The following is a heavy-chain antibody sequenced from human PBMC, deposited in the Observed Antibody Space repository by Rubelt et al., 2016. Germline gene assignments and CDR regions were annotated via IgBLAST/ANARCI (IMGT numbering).Heavy chain of an antibody. CDR3: ARDQLSLYAFDI. CDR2: ISSYDGNT. CDR1: GYTFTSYG. Sequence: QVQLVQSGAEVKKPGASVKVSCKASGYTFTSYGISWVRQAPGQGREWMGWISSYDGNTNYAQKPQGRVPMTTASSTSTAYMELRSLRTDDTAVYVCARDQLSLYAFDIWGQGTMVTVSS. V-gene: IGHV1-18*01. J-gene: IGHJ3*02. D-gene: IGHD1-1*01.